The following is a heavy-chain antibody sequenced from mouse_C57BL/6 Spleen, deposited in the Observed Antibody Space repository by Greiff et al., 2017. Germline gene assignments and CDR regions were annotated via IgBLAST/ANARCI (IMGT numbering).Heavy chain of an antibody. J-gene: IGHJ4*01. CDR2: INPNNGGT. V-gene: IGHV1-22*01. D-gene: IGHD3-3*01. CDR1: GYTFTDYN. Sequence: EVKLQESGPELVKPGASVKMSCKASGYTFTDYNMHWVKQSHGKSLEWIGNINPNNGGTSYNQKFKGKATLTVNKSSSTAYMELRSLTSEDSAVYYCARGWGPYYAMDYWGQGTSVTVSS. CDR3: ARGWGPYYAMDY.